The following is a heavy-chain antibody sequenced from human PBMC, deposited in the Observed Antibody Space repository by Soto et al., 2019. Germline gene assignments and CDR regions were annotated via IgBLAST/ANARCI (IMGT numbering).Heavy chain of an antibody. D-gene: IGHD3-22*01. CDR1: GFTFSSYW. J-gene: IGHJ4*02. CDR2: IKQDGSEK. Sequence: PGGSLRLSCAASGFTFSSYWMSWVRQAPGKGLEWVANIKQDGSEKYYVDSVKGRFTISRDNAKNSLYLQMNSLRAEDTAVYYCARASITMIVVVITGDPAVFDYWGQGTLVTVSS. CDR3: ARASITMIVVVITGDPAVFDY. V-gene: IGHV3-7*01.